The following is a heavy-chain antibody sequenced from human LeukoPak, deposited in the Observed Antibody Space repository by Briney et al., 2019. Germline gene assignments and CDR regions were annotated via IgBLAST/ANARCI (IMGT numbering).Heavy chain of an antibody. J-gene: IGHJ3*02. D-gene: IGHD4-23*01. Sequence: PGGSLRLSCATSGFTFSSYAMTWVRQAPGKGLEWVSAISGTGGSTYYADSGKGRFTISRDNSKNTLYLQMNSLRAEDTAVYYCAKGMTTVVTWGAFDIWGQGTMVTVSS. CDR2: ISGTGGST. CDR1: GFTFSSYA. V-gene: IGHV3-23*01. CDR3: AKGMTTVVTWGAFDI.